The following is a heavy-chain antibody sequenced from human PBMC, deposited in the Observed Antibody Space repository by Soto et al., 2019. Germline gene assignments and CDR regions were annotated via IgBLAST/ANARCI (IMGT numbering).Heavy chain of an antibody. CDR3: ARDLVVSGPFDY. J-gene: IGHJ4*02. CDR2: ISGYNGNT. D-gene: IGHD2-2*01. Sequence: QVQLVQSGAEVKKPGASVKVSCKASGYTFTSYGIRWGRQAPGQGLEWMGWISGYNGNTHDAQKLQGRVTMTTDSSTSTAYMELRSLRSDDTAVYYCARDLVVSGPFDYWGQGTLVTVSS. CDR1: GYTFTSYG. V-gene: IGHV1-18*01.